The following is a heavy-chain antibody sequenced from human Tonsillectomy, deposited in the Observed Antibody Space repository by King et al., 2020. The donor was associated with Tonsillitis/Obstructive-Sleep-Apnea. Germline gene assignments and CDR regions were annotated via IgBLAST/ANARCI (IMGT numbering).Heavy chain of an antibody. Sequence: VPLQESGPGLVKPSETLSLTCTVSGGSVSSGSYYWSWIRQPPGKGLEWIGYIYYSGSTNYNPSLKSRVTISVDTSKNQFSLKLSSVTAADTAVYYCARDQGGYCSSTSCYPPSNWFDPWGQGTLVTVSS. CDR3: ARDQGGYCSSTSCYPPSNWFDP. CDR2: IYYSGST. J-gene: IGHJ5*02. D-gene: IGHD2-2*01. V-gene: IGHV4-61*01. CDR1: GGSVSSGSYY.